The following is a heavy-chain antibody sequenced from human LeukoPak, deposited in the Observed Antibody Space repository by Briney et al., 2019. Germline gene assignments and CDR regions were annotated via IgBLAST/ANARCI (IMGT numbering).Heavy chain of an antibody. CDR3: AREMGDKYSSSWALDL. D-gene: IGHD6-13*01. CDR2: IGTVGDT. CDR1: GFTFSNSD. V-gene: IGHV3-13*01. J-gene: IGHJ2*01. Sequence: GGSLRLSCAASGFTFSNSDMHWVRQAAGKGLEWVSAIGTVGDTYYPGSVKGRFTISRENAKNSLYLQMNSLRAGDAAVYYCAREMGDKYSSSWALDLWGRGTLVTVSS.